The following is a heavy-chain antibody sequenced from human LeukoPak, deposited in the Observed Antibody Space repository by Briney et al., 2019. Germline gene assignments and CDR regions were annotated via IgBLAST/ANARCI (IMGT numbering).Heavy chain of an antibody. CDR3: AGGSGWLIDN. J-gene: IGHJ4*02. CDR2: IKQDGSAK. V-gene: IGHV3-7*01. CDR1: EFSVGNDC. Sequence: GWSFRRDCETYEFSVGNDCITWVRQAPGKGLEWVANIKQDGSAKNYVDSVQGRFTISRDNAEKALYLQMNSLRAEDTAMYHCAGGSGWLIDNWGQGTLVTVSS. D-gene: IGHD3-10*01.